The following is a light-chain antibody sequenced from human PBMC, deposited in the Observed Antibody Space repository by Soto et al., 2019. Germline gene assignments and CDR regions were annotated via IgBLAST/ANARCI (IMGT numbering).Light chain of an antibody. J-gene: IGKJ5*01. CDR3: QQDNSFPIT. V-gene: IGKV1-8*01. CDR2: AAS. Sequence: AIRMTQSPSSLSASTGDRVTITCRASQGISSYLAWYQQKPGKAPKLLIYAASTLQSVVPSRFSGRGSGPHFTLTFSGLQPVDFATYYCQQDNSFPITFGQGTRLEIK. CDR1: QGISSY.